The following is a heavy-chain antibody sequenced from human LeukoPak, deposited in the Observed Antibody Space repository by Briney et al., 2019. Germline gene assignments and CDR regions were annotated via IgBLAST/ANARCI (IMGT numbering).Heavy chain of an antibody. CDR2: IYYSGST. D-gene: IGHD3-10*01. CDR1: GGSISSYY. CDR3: ATAPGGYYYGSGSYFGPPPDYYYMDV. Sequence: PSETLSLTCTVSGGSISSYYWSWIRQPPGKGLEWIGYIYYSGSTNYNPSLKSRVTISVDTSKNQFSLKLSSVTAADTAVYYCATAPGGYYYGSGSYFGPPPDYYYMDVWGKGTTVTVSS. V-gene: IGHV4-59*01. J-gene: IGHJ6*03.